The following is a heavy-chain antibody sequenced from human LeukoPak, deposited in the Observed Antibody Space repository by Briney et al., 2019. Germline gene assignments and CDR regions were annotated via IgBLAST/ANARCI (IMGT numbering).Heavy chain of an antibody. CDR2: ISTTSGNI. V-gene: IGHV3-21*01. CDR3: ARRAPSHDFDD. Sequence: GGSLRLSCAASGFTFSSYAMSWVRQAPGKGLEWVAAISTTSGNIYYADSVKGRFTISRDSAKNSLYLQMNSLRVEDTALYYCARRAPSHDFDDWGQGTLVTVSS. J-gene: IGHJ4*02. CDR1: GFTFSSYA.